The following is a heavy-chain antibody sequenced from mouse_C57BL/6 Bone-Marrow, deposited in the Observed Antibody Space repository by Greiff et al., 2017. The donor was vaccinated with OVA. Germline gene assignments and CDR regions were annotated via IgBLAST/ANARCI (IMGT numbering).Heavy chain of an antibody. CDR3: ARHSDYYFDY. D-gene: IGHD2-13*01. V-gene: IGHV1-82*01. J-gene: IGHJ2*01. CDR2: IYPGDGDT. Sequence: QVQLQQSGPELVKPGASVKISCKASGYAFSSSWMNWVKQRPGKGLEWIGRIYPGDGDTNYNGKFKGKATMTADKSYSTTYMHVSSLTSEDSAVYFCARHSDYYFDYWGKGTTLTVSS. CDR1: GYAFSSSW.